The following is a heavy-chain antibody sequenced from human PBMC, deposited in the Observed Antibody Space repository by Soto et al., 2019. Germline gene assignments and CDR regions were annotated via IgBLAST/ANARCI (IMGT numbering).Heavy chain of an antibody. D-gene: IGHD3-10*01. CDR1: GFTFRSYW. CDR3: TRGLVESKAGVLYFGLLIPYHFNH. Sequence: PGGPLRLSCAASGFTFRSYWMSWVRQAPGKGLEWVSYISRSGSTIYYADSVKGRFTIYRDTAKKSLYLQMNSLRAEDTAVYYCTRGLVESKAGVLYFGLLIPYHFNHGAQGTLVTSSS. CDR2: ISRSGSTI. J-gene: IGHJ4*02. V-gene: IGHV3-48*04.